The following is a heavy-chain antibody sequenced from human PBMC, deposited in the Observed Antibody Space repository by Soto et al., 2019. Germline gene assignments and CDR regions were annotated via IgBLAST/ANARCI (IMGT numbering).Heavy chain of an antibody. D-gene: IGHD3-22*01. V-gene: IGHV3-30-3*01. CDR1: GFTFSSFA. J-gene: IGHJ6*02. CDR3: AKAIENYSTGYYKPFYYFGVDV. Sequence: PGGSLRLSCAASGFTFSSFAMHWVRQAPGKGLEWVTLASFDGNTQYYADSVKGRFTISRDNSKNTLYLQMNSLRVEDTAVYYCAKAIENYSTGYYKPFYYFGVDVWGQGTTVTVSS. CDR2: ASFDGNTQ.